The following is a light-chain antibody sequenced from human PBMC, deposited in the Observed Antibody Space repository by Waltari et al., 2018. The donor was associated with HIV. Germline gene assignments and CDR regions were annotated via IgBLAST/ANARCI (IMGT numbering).Light chain of an antibody. CDR3: CSYGGFTTYV. J-gene: IGLJ1*01. Sequence: QSALTQPASVSGSPGQSITISCIGTSSDVGGYSLVSWYQHHPGKAPHLLIFEDTERPSGVSNRFSASKSGTTASRTISGLLAEDAADYYCCSYGGFTTYVFGSGTKVTVL. V-gene: IGLV2-23*01. CDR2: EDT. CDR1: SSDVGGYSL.